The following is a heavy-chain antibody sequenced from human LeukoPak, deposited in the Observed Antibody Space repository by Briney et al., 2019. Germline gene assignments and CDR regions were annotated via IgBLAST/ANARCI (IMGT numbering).Heavy chain of an antibody. CDR1: GFTFSSYA. CDR3: AKDPPRYRPRAHDAFDI. V-gene: IGHV3-23*01. CDR2: ISGSGGST. J-gene: IGHJ3*02. Sequence: GGSLRLSCAASGFTFSSYAMSWVRQAPGKGLEWVSAISGSGGSTYYADSVKGRFTISRDNSKNTLYLQMNSLRAEDTAVYYCAKDPPRYRPRAHDAFDIWGQGTMVTVSS. D-gene: IGHD3-16*02.